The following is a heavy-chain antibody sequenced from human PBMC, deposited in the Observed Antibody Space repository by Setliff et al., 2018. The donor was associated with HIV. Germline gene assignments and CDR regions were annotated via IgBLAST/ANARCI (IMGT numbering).Heavy chain of an antibody. V-gene: IGHV5-51*01. J-gene: IGHJ5*02. CDR2: IYPGDSDT. Sequence: GESLKISCRGSGYTFTNYWIGWVRQMPGRGLEWMGIIYPGDSDTRYSPSFEGQVTMSADKSINTAYLQWNSLKASDTAMYYCARPLGRSSSQGWFDPWGQGTLVTVSS. CDR3: ARPLGRSSSQGWFDP. CDR1: GYTFTNYW. D-gene: IGHD6-6*01.